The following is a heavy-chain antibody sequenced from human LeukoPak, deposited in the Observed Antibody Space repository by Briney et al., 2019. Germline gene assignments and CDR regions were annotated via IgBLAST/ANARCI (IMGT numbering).Heavy chain of an antibody. CDR3: ARLTYTSSKHHLLDY. D-gene: IGHD6-6*01. CDR1: GYSFASYW. Sequence: PGESLKISCKGSGYSFASYWIGWVRQMPGKGLEWMGIIYPGDSDTRYRPSFQGQVTIAADKSISTAYLQWSSLKASDTAMYYCARLTYTSSKHHLLDYWGQGTLVTVSS. CDR2: IYPGDSDT. J-gene: IGHJ4*02. V-gene: IGHV5-51*01.